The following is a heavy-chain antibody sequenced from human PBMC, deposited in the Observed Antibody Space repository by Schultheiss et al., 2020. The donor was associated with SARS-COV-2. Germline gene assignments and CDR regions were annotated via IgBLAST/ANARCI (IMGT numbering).Heavy chain of an antibody. V-gene: IGHV4-61*03. CDR3: VQQRPLSGMDV. CDR2: ISDSGNT. D-gene: IGHD5-24*01. J-gene: IGHJ6*02. Sequence: SETLSLTCTVSGGSISSSSYYWGWIRQPPGKGLEWIGYISDSGNTNYNPSLKSRVTISVATSKNHFSLKVNSVTAADTAVYYCVQQRPLSGMDVWSQGTTVTVSS. CDR1: GGSISSSSYY.